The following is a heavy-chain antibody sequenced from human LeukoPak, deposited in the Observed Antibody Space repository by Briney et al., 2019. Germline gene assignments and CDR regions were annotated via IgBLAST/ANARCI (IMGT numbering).Heavy chain of an antibody. CDR2: IIPLFNTP. CDR3: TRGAMVRYDAFDI. Sequence: SVKVSCKDSGGTFSSYSISWVRQAPRQGLEWMGGIIPLFNTPNYAQKFQGRVSITADKSTNTTYMELSSLTSEDTAVYYCTRGAMVRYDAFDIWGQGTMVTVSS. D-gene: IGHD5-18*01. J-gene: IGHJ3*02. CDR1: GGTFSSYS. V-gene: IGHV1-69*06.